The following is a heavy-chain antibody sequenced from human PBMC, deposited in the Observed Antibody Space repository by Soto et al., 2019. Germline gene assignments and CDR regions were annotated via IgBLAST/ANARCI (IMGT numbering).Heavy chain of an antibody. V-gene: IGHV4-30-4*01. CDR3: ARGPAMIVGPFYFDY. Sequence: PSETLSLTCTVSGGSISSGDYYWSWIRQPPGKGLEWIGYIYYSGSTYYNPSLKSRVTISVDTSKNQFSLKLSSVTAADTAVYYCARGPAMIVGPFYFDYWGQGTLVTVSS. D-gene: IGHD3-22*01. CDR1: GGSISSGDYY. CDR2: IYYSGST. J-gene: IGHJ4*02.